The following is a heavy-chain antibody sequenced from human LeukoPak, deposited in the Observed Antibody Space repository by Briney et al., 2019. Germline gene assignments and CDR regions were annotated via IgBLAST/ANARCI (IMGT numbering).Heavy chain of an antibody. D-gene: IGHD3-16*01. CDR1: GGSIDSRSYW. CDR3: ATTWVYYYYMDV. V-gene: IGHV4-39*07. Sequence: SETLSLTCTVSGGSIDSRSYWWGWIRQPPGAGLEWVGNIYYRGTTYYNPSLKSRVTMSVDTSKKQFSLKLSSVTAADTAVYYCATTWVYYYYMDVWGKGTTVTVSS. CDR2: IYYRGTT. J-gene: IGHJ6*03.